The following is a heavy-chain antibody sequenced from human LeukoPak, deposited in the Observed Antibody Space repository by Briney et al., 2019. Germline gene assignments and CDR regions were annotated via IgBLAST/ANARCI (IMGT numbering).Heavy chain of an antibody. CDR1: GDSISSYY. J-gene: IGHJ4*02. V-gene: IGHV4-59*01. D-gene: IGHD3-10*01. CDR3: ARVDWDGSGSYRFDY. Sequence: SETLSLTCTVSGDSISSYYWSWIRQPPGKGLEWIGYIYYSGSTNYNPSLKSRVTISVDTSKNQFSLKLSSVTAADTAVYYCARVDWDGSGSYRFDYWGQGTLVTVSS. CDR2: IYYSGST.